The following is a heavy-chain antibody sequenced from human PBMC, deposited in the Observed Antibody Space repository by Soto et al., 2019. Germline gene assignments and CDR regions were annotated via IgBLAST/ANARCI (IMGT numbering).Heavy chain of an antibody. J-gene: IGHJ4*02. CDR1: GFTFSHYA. Sequence: GGSLRLSCSASGFTFSHYATHWVRQAPGKGLEWVSAISGSGGSTYYADSVKGRFTISRDISKSTLYLQMNSLRAEDTAVYYCAKDTQYYYDSSGYYNYWGQGTLVTVSS. CDR2: ISGSGGST. V-gene: IGHV3-23*01. CDR3: AKDTQYYYDSSGYYNY. D-gene: IGHD3-22*01.